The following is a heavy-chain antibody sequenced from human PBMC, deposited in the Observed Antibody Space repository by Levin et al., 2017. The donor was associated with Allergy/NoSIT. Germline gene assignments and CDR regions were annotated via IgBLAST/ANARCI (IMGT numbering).Heavy chain of an antibody. CDR2: IYNSGST. CDR1: GGSISSSISY. V-gene: IGHV4-39*01. D-gene: IGHD3-9*01. Sequence: SETLSLTCTVSGGSISSSISYWGWIRQAPGKGLEWIGSIYNSGSTYYNPSLKNRVTTSVDTSKNQFSLKLSSVTAADTAVYYCARQCYDILTGYYNFDYWGQGTLVTVSS. J-gene: IGHJ4*02. CDR3: ARQCYDILTGYYNFDY.